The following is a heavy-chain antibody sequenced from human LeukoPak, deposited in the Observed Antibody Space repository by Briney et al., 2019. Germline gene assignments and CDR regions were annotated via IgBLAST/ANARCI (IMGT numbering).Heavy chain of an antibody. CDR1: GGTFSSYA. D-gene: IGHD6-6*01. V-gene: IGHV1-69*01. Sequence: GSSVKVSCKASGGTFSSYAISWVRQAPGQGLGWMGGIIPIFGTANYAQKFQGRVTITADESTSTAYMELSSLRSEDTAVYYCARDPYSSSSNYYYYGMDVWGQGTTVTVSS. CDR3: ARDPYSSSSNYYYYGMDV. CDR2: IIPIFGTA. J-gene: IGHJ6*02.